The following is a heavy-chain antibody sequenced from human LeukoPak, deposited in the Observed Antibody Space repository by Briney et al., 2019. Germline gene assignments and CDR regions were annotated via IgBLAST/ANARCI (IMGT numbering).Heavy chain of an antibody. CDR3: ARGPAYGDYYYYFDY. CDR1: GGTFSSYA. J-gene: IGHJ4*02. Sequence: ASVKVSCKASGGTFSSYAISWVRQAPGQGLEWMGRIIPIFGTANYAQKFQGRVTITTDESTSTAYMELSSLRSEDTAVYYCARGPAYGDYYYYFDYWGQGTLVTVSS. CDR2: IIPIFGTA. D-gene: IGHD4-17*01. V-gene: IGHV1-69*05.